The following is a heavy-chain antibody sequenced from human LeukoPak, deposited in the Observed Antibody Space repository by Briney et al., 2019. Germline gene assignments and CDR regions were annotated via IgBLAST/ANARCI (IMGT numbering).Heavy chain of an antibody. Sequence: PGGSLRLSCAASGFTFSSYSMSWVRQAPGKGLEWVSAISSSGGNTYYADSVKGRFTISRDNSKNTLYLQMNSLRAEDTAVYYCARDEYSGSYYFDYWGQGTLVTVSS. D-gene: IGHD1-26*01. V-gene: IGHV3-23*01. CDR1: GFTFSSYS. CDR2: ISSSGGNT. CDR3: ARDEYSGSYYFDY. J-gene: IGHJ4*02.